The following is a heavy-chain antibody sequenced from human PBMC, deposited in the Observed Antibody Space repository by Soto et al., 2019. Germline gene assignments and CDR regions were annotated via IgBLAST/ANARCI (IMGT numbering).Heavy chain of an antibody. CDR1: GYIFTNND. Sequence: ASVKVSCKASGYIFTNNDVSWVRQATGQGLEWMGWMNPGSGDTGYAQKFQGRVTMTRDISIATAYMELSSLRSDDTAIYYCARMATFGSLKWFDPWGQGTLVTVSS. D-gene: IGHD3-16*01. V-gene: IGHV1-8*01. CDR2: MNPGSGDT. CDR3: ARMATFGSLKWFDP. J-gene: IGHJ5*02.